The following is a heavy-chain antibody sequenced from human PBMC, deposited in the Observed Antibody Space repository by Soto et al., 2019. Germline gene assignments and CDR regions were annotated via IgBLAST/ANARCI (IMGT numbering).Heavy chain of an antibody. CDR2: ISAYNGNT. Sequence: QVQLVQSGAEVKKPGASVKVSCKASGYTFTSYGISWVRQAPGQGLEWMGWISAYNGNTNYAQKLQGRVTMTTDTSTSTAYMELRSLRSDGTAVYYCARGGPYCSSTSCYADRTNWFDPWGQGTLVTVSS. CDR3: ARGGPYCSSTSCYADRTNWFDP. D-gene: IGHD2-2*01. V-gene: IGHV1-18*01. CDR1: GYTFTSYG. J-gene: IGHJ5*02.